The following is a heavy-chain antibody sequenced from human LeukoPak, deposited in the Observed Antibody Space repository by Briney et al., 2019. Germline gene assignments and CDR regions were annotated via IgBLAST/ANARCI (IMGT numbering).Heavy chain of an antibody. Sequence: GASVKVSCKASGYTFTSYGISWVRQAPGQGLEWMGWISAYNGNTNYAQKFQGRVTMTKDTSTSTVYMELSSLRSEDTAVYYCAKDLGWIHFAYWGQGTLVTVSS. D-gene: IGHD5-18*01. CDR3: AKDLGWIHFAY. CDR1: GYTFTSYG. V-gene: IGHV1-18*01. J-gene: IGHJ4*02. CDR2: ISAYNGNT.